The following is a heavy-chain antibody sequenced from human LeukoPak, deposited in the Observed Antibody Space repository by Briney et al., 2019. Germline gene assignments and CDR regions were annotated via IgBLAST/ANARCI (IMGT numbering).Heavy chain of an antibody. CDR2: GST. Sequence: GSTNYNPSLKSRVTISVDTSKNQFSLKLSSVTAADTAVYYCARRGTVTTERFDYWGQGTLVTVSS. D-gene: IGHD4-11*01. V-gene: IGHV4-39*01. J-gene: IGHJ4*02. CDR3: ARRGTVTTERFDY.